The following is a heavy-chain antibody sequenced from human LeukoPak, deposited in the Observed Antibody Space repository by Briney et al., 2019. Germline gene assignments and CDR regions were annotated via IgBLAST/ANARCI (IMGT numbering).Heavy chain of an antibody. D-gene: IGHD2-8*02. CDR1: GFTVSSNY. CDR2: IYSGGST. Sequence: PGGSLRLSCAASGFTVSSNYMSWVRQAPGKGLEWVSVIYSGGSTYYTDSVKGRFTISRDNSKNTLYLQMNSLRAEDTAVYYCARDPATGGGPDAFDIWGQGTMVTVSS. J-gene: IGHJ3*02. V-gene: IGHV3-53*01. CDR3: ARDPATGGGPDAFDI.